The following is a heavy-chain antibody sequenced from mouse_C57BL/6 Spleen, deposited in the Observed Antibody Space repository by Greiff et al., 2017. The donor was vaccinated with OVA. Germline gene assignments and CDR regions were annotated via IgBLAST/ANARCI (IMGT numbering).Heavy chain of an antibody. CDR1: GYTFTSYW. V-gene: IGHV1-69*01. J-gene: IGHJ3*01. D-gene: IGHD1-1*01. CDR3: APHSSYDGGFAY. CDR2: IDPSDSYT. Sequence: VQLQQPGAELVMPGASVKLSCKASGYTFTSYWMHWVKQRPGQGLEWIGEIDPSDSYTNYNQKFKGKSTLTVDKSSSTAYMQLSSLTSEDSAVYYCAPHSSYDGGFAYWGQGTLVTVSA.